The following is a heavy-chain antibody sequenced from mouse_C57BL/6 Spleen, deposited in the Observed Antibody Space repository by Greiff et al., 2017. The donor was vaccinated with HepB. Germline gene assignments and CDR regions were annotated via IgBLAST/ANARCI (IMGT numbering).Heavy chain of an antibody. CDR2: INPNNGGT. CDR1: GYTFTDYN. CDR3: ARRGAYYGNPHWYFDV. V-gene: IGHV1-18*01. Sequence: VQLQQSGPELVKPGASVQLPCKASGYTFTDYNMDWVKQSHGKSLEWIGDINPNNGGTIYNQKFKGKATLTVDKSSSTAYMELRSLTSEDTAVYYCARRGAYYGNPHWYFDVWGTGTTVTVSS. D-gene: IGHD2-10*01. J-gene: IGHJ1*03.